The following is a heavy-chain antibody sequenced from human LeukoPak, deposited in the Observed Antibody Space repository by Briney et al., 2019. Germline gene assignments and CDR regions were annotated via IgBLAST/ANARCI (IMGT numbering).Heavy chain of an antibody. Sequence: PGGSLGLSCAASGFTVSSNYMSWVRQAPGKGLEWVSVIYSGGSTYYADSVKGRFTISRDNSKNTLYLQMNSLRAEDTAVYYCAGDDYGDYLSLWGQGTMVTVSS. CDR1: GFTVSSNY. D-gene: IGHD4-17*01. V-gene: IGHV3-66*02. J-gene: IGHJ3*01. CDR3: AGDDYGDYLSL. CDR2: IYSGGST.